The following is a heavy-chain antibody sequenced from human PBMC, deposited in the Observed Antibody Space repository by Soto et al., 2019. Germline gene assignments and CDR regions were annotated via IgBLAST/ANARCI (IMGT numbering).Heavy chain of an antibody. CDR1: GASISSGDYF. CDR2: IYDSGSS. D-gene: IGHD5-12*01. Sequence: SETLSLTCTVSGASISSGDYFWSWIRQSPGKGLEWIGYIYDSGSSYYNPSLKSRVTTSVDTSKNQFSLKLRSVTAADTAVYYCAREKGYISGPKNFDYWGQGTLVTVSS. CDR3: AREKGYISGPKNFDY. J-gene: IGHJ4*02. V-gene: IGHV4-30-4*01.